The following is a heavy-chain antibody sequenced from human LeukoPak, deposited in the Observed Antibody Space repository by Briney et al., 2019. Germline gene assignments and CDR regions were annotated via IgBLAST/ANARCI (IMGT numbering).Heavy chain of an antibody. CDR1: GGSISSNNW. D-gene: IGHD2-21*02. CDR3: ARGPSVTAHLDY. CDR2: IYHHGAT. V-gene: IGHV4-4*02. Sequence: SETLSLTCAVSGGSISSNNWWSWVRQPPGKGLEWIGEIYHHGATNYNPSLKSRVTLSVDKSKNQFSLELSSVTAADTAVYYCARGPSVTAHLDYWGQGTLVTVSS. J-gene: IGHJ4*02.